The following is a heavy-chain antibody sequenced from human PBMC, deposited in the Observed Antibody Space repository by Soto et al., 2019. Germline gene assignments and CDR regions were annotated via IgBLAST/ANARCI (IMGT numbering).Heavy chain of an antibody. D-gene: IGHD4-17*01. Sequence: SETLSLTCTVSGGSISSYYWSWIRQPPGKGLEWIGYIYYSGSTNYNPSLKSRVTISVDTSKNQFSLKLSSVTAADTAVYYCARVIYGDYEFFSSFDPWGQGTRVTVS. J-gene: IGHJ5*02. CDR3: ARVIYGDYEFFSSFDP. V-gene: IGHV4-59*01. CDR2: IYYSGST. CDR1: GGSISSYY.